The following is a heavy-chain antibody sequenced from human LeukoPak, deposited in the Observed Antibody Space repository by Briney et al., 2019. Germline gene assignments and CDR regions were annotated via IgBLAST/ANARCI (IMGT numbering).Heavy chain of an antibody. CDR1: GYTFTSYD. CDR3: ARAPDDYDILTDQFDP. J-gene: IGHJ5*02. Sequence: ASVKVSCKASGYTFTSYDINWVRQATGQGLEWMGWMNPNSGNTGYAQKFQGRVTLTRNTSISTAYMELSSLRSEDTAVYYCARAPDDYDILTDQFDPWGQGTLVTVSS. CDR2: MNPNSGNT. V-gene: IGHV1-8*01. D-gene: IGHD3-9*01.